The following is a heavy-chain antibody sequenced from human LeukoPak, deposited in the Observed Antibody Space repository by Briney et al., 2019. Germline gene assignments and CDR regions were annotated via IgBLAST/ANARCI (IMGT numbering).Heavy chain of an antibody. D-gene: IGHD6-13*01. J-gene: IGHJ4*02. CDR3: ARGLSSWYGDY. Sequence: ASVKVSCKASGYTFTSYAMHWVRQAPGQRLEWIGWINAGNGNTKYSQKFQGRVTITRDTSASTAYMELSSLRSEDTAVYYCARGLSSWYGDYWGQGTLVTVSS. CDR2: INAGNGNT. V-gene: IGHV1-3*01. CDR1: GYTFTSYA.